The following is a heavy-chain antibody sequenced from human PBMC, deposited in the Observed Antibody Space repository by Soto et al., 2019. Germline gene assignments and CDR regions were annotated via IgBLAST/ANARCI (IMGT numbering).Heavy chain of an antibody. CDR1: GGTFSSYT. D-gene: IGHD2-2*01. CDR2: IIPVIGIA. J-gene: IGHJ4*02. Sequence: QVQLVQSGAEVKKPGSSVKVSCKASGGTFSSYTISWVRQAPAQGLEWMGRIIPVIGIANYAQKFQGRVTITADKSTSTAYMELSSLRSEDTAVYYCATEKGYCSSTSCDRGDYWGQGTLVTVSS. V-gene: IGHV1-69*02. CDR3: ATEKGYCSSTSCDRGDY.